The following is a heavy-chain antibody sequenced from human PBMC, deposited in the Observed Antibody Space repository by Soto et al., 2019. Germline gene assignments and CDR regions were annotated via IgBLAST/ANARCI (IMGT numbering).Heavy chain of an antibody. CDR3: ARHPINYDSGPTPDY. J-gene: IGHJ4*02. CDR2: IYYSGST. Sequence: SQTLSLTSTVSGGSISSSSYYRSWIRQPPGKGLEWIGSIYYSGSTYYNPSLKSRVTISVDTSKNQFSLKLSSVTAADTAVYYCARHPINYDSGPTPDYWGQGTLVTVSS. CDR1: GGSISSSSYY. D-gene: IGHD3-22*01. V-gene: IGHV4-39*01.